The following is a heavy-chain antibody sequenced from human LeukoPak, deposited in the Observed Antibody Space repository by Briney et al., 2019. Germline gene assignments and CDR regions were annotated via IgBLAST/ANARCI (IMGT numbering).Heavy chain of an antibody. V-gene: IGHV4-59*01. CDR1: GGSISSYY. CDR3: ARGSNFDWLTPGYYFDY. CDR2: IYYSGST. J-gene: IGHJ4*02. D-gene: IGHD3-9*01. Sequence: SETLSLTCTVSGGSISSYYWSWIRQPPGKGLEWIGYIYYSGSTNYNPSLKSRVTISVDTSKNQFSLKLSSVTAADTAVYYCARGSNFDWLTPGYYFDYWGQGTLVTVSS.